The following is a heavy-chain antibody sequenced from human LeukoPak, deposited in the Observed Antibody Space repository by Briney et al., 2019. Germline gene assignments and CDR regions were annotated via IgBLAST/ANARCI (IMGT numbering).Heavy chain of an antibody. D-gene: IGHD6-19*01. V-gene: IGHV4-61*08. Sequence: SQTLSLTCTVSGGSISSGGYYWSWIRQPPGKGLEWIGYIYYSGSNNYNPSPKSRVTISVDTSKNQFSLKLSSVTAADTAVYYCTRHRGIAVAGSIDYWGQGTLVTVSS. CDR2: IYYSGSN. CDR3: TRHRGIAVAGSIDY. CDR1: GGSISSGGYY. J-gene: IGHJ4*02.